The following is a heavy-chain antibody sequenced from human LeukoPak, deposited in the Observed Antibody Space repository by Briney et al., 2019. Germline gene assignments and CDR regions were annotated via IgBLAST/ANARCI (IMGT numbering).Heavy chain of an antibody. D-gene: IGHD2-15*01. Sequence: GGSLRLSCAASGFTFSSYSMNWVRQAPGKGLEWVSYISSSSTIYYADSVKGRFTISRDNAKNSLYLQMNSLRAEDTAVYYCARESGYENAFDIWGQGTMVTVSS. CDR1: GFTFSSYS. CDR2: ISSSSTI. V-gene: IGHV3-48*01. J-gene: IGHJ3*02. CDR3: ARESGYENAFDI.